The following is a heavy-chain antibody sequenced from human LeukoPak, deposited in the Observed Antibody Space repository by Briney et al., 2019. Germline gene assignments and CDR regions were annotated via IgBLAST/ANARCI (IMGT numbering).Heavy chain of an antibody. CDR1: GFTFDDYG. CDR2: INWNGGST. V-gene: IGHV3-20*01. D-gene: IGHD3-10*01. Sequence: GGSLRLSCAASGFTFDDYGMSWVRQAPGKGLEWVSGINWNGGSTGYADSVKGRFTISRDNAKNSLYLQMNSLRAEDTALYHCASEKTQLPGNDAFDIWGQGTMVTVSS. J-gene: IGHJ3*02. CDR3: ASEKTQLPGNDAFDI.